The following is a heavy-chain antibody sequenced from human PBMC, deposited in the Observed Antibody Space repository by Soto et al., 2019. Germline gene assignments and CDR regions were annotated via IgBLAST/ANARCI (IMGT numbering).Heavy chain of an antibody. D-gene: IGHD3-22*01. CDR2: IIPRFGTT. Sequence: QVQLVQSGAEVKKPGSSVKVSCKASGGTLRRYAISWVRQAPGRGLEWMGGIIPRFGTTSYAQTETFKGRLTINADGHMITASMELSSLRSEDTGVYFCAVVDMSENDADNYFYAMDVWGQGTTVIVSS. CDR3: AVVDMSENDADNYFYAMDV. CDR1: GGTLRRYA. V-gene: IGHV1-69*01. J-gene: IGHJ6*02.